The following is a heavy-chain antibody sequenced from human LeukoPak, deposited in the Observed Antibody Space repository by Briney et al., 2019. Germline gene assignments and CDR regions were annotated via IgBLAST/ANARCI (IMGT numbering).Heavy chain of an antibody. J-gene: IGHJ6*03. CDR2: INPNSGGT. D-gene: IGHD6-19*01. CDR3: ARDLYQWLPSTRPRDYYYYYMDV. V-gene: IGHV1-2*02. Sequence: ASVKVSCKASGYTFTGYYIHWVRQAPGQGLEYMGWINPNSGGTNYAQKFQGRVTMTRDTSISTACMELSRLRSDDTAVYYCARDLYQWLPSTRPRDYYYYYMDVWGEGTTVTVSS. CDR1: GYTFTGYY.